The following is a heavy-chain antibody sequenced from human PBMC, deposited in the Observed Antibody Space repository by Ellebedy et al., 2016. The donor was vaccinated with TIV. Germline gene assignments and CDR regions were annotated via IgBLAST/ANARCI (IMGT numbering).Heavy chain of an antibody. CDR1: GGSISSNY. Sequence: MPSETLSLTCTVSGGSISSNYWSWIRQPPGKGLEWIGEINHSGSTNYNPSLKSRVTVSVDTSKNQFSLKLSSVTAADTAVYYCARCPGDTAMVTCYFDYWGQGTLVTVSS. CDR3: ARCPGDTAMVTCYFDY. CDR2: INHSGST. D-gene: IGHD5-18*01. V-gene: IGHV4-34*01. J-gene: IGHJ4*02.